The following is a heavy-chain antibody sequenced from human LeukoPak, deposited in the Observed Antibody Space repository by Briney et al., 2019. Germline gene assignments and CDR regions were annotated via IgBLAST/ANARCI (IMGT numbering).Heavy chain of an antibody. V-gene: IGHV3-23*01. CDR3: ATDRNNALVS. Sequence: PGVSLRLSCAASGFTFSNYAMSWVRQAPGKGLEWVSVISGSGSSIYYTNSVKGRFTISRDNSKNTLYLQMDSLRAEDTAVYYCATDRNNALVSWGQGTLVTVSS. J-gene: IGHJ4*02. CDR2: ISGSGSSI. D-gene: IGHD2-21*01. CDR1: GFTFSNYA.